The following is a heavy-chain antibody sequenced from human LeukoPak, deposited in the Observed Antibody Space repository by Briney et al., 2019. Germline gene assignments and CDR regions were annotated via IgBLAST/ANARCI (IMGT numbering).Heavy chain of an antibody. V-gene: IGHV4-59*01. J-gene: IGHJ4*02. CDR1: GGSISSYY. CDR3: ARDRSYYDSSGYFDY. Sequence: SETLSLTCTVSGGSISSYYWSWIRQPPGKGLEWIGYIYYSGSTNYNPSLKSRVTISVDTSKNQFSPKLSSVTAADTAVYYCARDRSYYDSSGYFDYWGQGTLVTVSS. D-gene: IGHD3-22*01. CDR2: IYYSGST.